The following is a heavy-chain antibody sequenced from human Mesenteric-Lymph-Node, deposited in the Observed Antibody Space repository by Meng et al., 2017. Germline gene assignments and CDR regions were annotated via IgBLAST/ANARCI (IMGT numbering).Heavy chain of an antibody. CDR3: ARAGVLSSGDWFNP. CDR1: GYSISSVFY. Sequence: SETLSLTCSVSGYSISSVFYWGWVRQTPEKRLEWLGTIFHSGTTYYNPSLRSRVSLSVDTSKNQFSLRVTSVTAADTAMYYCARAGVLSSGDWFNPWGQGTLVTVSS. CDR2: IFHSGTT. D-gene: IGHD2/OR15-2a*01. J-gene: IGHJ5*02. V-gene: IGHV4-38-2*02.